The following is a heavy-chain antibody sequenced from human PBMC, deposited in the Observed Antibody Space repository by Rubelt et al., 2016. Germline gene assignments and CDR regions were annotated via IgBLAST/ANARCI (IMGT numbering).Heavy chain of an antibody. J-gene: IGHJ4*02. V-gene: IGHV4-34*01. CDR1: GGSFSGYY. CDR3: ARGRAGSSSS. D-gene: IGHD6-6*01. CDR2: INHSGST. Sequence: QLQLQESGPGLVKPSETLSLTCAVYGGSFSGYYWSWIRQPPGKGLEWIGEINHSGSTNYNPSLKSRVTISVDTSKNQFSLKLSSVTAADTAVYYCARGRAGSSSSWGQGTLVTVSS.